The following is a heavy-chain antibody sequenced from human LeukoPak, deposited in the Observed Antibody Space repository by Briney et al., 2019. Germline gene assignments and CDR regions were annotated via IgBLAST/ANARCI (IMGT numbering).Heavy chain of an antibody. Sequence: GGSLRLSCAASGFTFSSYGMHWVRQAPGKGLEWVAVIWYDGSNKYYADSAKGRFTISRDNSKNTLYLQMNSLRAEDTAVYYCARGKPMIHYYFDYWGQGTLVTVSS. CDR2: IWYDGSNK. CDR1: GFTFSSYG. J-gene: IGHJ4*02. CDR3: ARGKPMIHYYFDY. V-gene: IGHV3-33*01. D-gene: IGHD3-22*01.